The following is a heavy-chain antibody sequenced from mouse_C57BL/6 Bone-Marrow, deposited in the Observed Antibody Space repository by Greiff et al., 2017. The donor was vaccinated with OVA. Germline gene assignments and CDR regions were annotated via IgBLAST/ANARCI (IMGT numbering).Heavy chain of an antibody. D-gene: IGHD2-3*01. CDR1: GYTFTSYW. V-gene: IGHV1-53*01. CDR2: INPSNGGT. Sequence: QVQLQQPGTELVKPGASVKLSCKASGYTFTSYWMHWVKQRPGQGLEWIGNINPSNGGTNYNEKFKSKATLTVDKSSSTAYMRLSSLTSEDSSVYYCARSRDGYYPSWFAYWGQGTLVTVSA. CDR3: ARSRDGYYPSWFAY. J-gene: IGHJ3*01.